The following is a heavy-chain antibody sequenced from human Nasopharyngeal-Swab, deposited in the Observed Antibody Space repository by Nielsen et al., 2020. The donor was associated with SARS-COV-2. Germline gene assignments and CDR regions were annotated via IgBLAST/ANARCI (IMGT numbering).Heavy chain of an antibody. D-gene: IGHD6-19*01. J-gene: IGHJ4*02. Sequence: SETLSLTCTVSGGSISSYYWSWIRQPPGKGLEWIGYIYYSGSTNYNPSLKSRVTISVDTSKNQFSLKLSSVTAADTALYYCAARGSSGWFGYWGQGTLVTVSS. V-gene: IGHV4-59*08. CDR2: IYYSGST. CDR1: GGSISSYY. CDR3: AARGSSGWFGY.